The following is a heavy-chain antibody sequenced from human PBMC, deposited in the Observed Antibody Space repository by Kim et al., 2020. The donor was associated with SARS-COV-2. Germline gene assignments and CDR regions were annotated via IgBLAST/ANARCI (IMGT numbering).Heavy chain of an antibody. CDR3: ARSSKCSSTSCSPYPNYYYGMDV. Sequence: GGSLRLSCAASGFTFSDYYMSWIRQAPGKGLEWVSYISSSGSTIYYADSVKGRFTISRDNAKNSLYLQMNSLRAEDTAVYYCARSSKCSSTSCSPYPNYYYGMDVWGQGTTVTVSS. V-gene: IGHV3-11*01. D-gene: IGHD2-2*01. J-gene: IGHJ6*02. CDR2: ISSSGSTI. CDR1: GFTFSDYY.